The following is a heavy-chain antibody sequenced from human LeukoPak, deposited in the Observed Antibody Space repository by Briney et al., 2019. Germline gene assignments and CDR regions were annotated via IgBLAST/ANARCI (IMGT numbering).Heavy chain of an antibody. CDR2: IRDRGDST. CDR1: GFIFSHYG. V-gene: IGHV3-23*01. CDR3: TKDLSGSDWVADF. D-gene: IGHD1-26*01. J-gene: IGHJ4*02. Sequence: GGSLRLSCAASGFIFSHYGMSWVRQAPGKGLEWVASIRDRGDSTYYAVSVRGRFTISRDNSKNTVDLRMHSLRAEDSAIYYCTKDLSGSDWVADFWGQGTLVTVSS.